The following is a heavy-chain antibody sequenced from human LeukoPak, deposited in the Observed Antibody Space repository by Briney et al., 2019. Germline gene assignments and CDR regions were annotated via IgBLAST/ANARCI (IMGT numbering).Heavy chain of an antibody. Sequence: PSETLSLTCAVYGGSFSGYYWSWIRQPPGKGMEWIGEINHSGSTNYNPSLKSRVTISVDTSKNQFSLKLSSVTAADTAVYYCARVFVLRWYLSDYWGQGTLVTVSS. CDR3: ARVFVLRWYLSDY. J-gene: IGHJ4*02. CDR1: GGSFSGYY. D-gene: IGHD4-23*01. CDR2: INHSGST. V-gene: IGHV4-34*01.